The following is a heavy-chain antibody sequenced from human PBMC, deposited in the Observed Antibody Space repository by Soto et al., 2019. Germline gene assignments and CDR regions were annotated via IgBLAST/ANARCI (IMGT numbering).Heavy chain of an antibody. Sequence: GESLKISCKGSGYSFTNYWIGWVRQMPGKGLEGMGVIYPADSDIRYSPSLQGQVSISVDMSISAAYLQWSSLKASDTSLYYCSTSPGGDCTSINCTHNLFDLCGQGTLVTVS. J-gene: IGHJ5*02. CDR3: STSPGGDCTSINCTHNLFDL. D-gene: IGHD2-2*01. V-gene: IGHV5-51*01. CDR1: GYSFTNYW. CDR2: IYPADSDI.